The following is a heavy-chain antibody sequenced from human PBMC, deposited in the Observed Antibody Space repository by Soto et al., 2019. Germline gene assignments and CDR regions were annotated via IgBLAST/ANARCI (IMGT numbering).Heavy chain of an antibody. CDR2: IIPILGIA. CDR1: GGTFSSYT. J-gene: IGHJ4*02. CDR3: ARDYGDYVGFDY. D-gene: IGHD4-17*01. Sequence: QVQLVQSGAEVKKPGSSVKVSCKASGGTFSSYTISWVRQAPGQGLEWMGRIIPILGIANYAQKFQGRVTITADKSTSTAYMELSRLRSEDTAVYYCARDYGDYVGFDYWGQGTLVTVSS. V-gene: IGHV1-69*08.